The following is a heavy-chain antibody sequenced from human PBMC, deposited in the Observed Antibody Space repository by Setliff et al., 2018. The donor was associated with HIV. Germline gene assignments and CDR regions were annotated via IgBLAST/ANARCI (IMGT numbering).Heavy chain of an antibody. Sequence: GGSLRLSCAASGFIFSSYEMNWVRQAPGKGLEWVSYSSSSGYSTNYADSVNGRFTMSRDNAKNFLYLQMNSLGAEDTAVYYCASHHSADIYYSYYGMDVWGQGTTVTVSS. CDR1: GFIFSSYE. CDR3: ASHHSADIYYSYYGMDV. D-gene: IGHD6-13*01. V-gene: IGHV3-48*03. J-gene: IGHJ6*02. CDR2: SSSSGYST.